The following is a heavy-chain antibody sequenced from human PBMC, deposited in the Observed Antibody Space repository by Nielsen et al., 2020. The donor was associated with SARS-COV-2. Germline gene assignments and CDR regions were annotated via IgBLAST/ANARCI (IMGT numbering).Heavy chain of an antibody. V-gene: IGHV1-46*01. D-gene: IGHD3-10*01. J-gene: IGHJ6*03. Sequence: WVRQAPGQGREWMGIINPSGGSTSYAQKFQGRVTMTRDTSTSTVYMELSSLRSEDTAVYYCAILWFGDTIPGPSGKYYYYYMDVWGKGTTVTVSS. CDR3: AILWFGDTIPGPSGKYYYYYMDV. CDR2: INPSGGST.